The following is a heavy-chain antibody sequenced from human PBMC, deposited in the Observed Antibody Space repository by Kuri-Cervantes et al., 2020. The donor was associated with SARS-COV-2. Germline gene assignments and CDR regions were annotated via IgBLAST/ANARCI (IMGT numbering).Heavy chain of an antibody. CDR2: IYYSGST. J-gene: IGHJ5*02. CDR1: GYSISSGYY. CDR3: ARQEVVAATNWFDP. D-gene: IGHD2-15*01. Sequence: SETLSLTCAVSGYSISSGYYWGWIRQPPGKGLEWIGSIYYSGSTYYNPSLKSRVTISVDTSKSQFSLKPSSVTAADTAVYYCARQEVVAATNWFDPWGQGTLVTVSS. V-gene: IGHV4-38-2*01.